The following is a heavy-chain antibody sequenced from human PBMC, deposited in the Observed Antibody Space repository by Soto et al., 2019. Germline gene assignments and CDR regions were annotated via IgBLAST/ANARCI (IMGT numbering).Heavy chain of an antibody. Sequence: SPTLSLTCAISGDSVSTNIAAWSWIRQSPSRGLEWLGRTLYRSSKWYNEYAVSVKSRMTINPDTSKNQFSLQLNSVTPEDTAVYYCARDAAPTLTYPHGKDVWGQGTAVTVSS. CDR2: TLYRSSKWYN. CDR3: ARDAAPTLTYPHGKDV. V-gene: IGHV6-1*01. J-gene: IGHJ6*02. D-gene: IGHD2-15*01. CDR1: GDSVSTNIAA.